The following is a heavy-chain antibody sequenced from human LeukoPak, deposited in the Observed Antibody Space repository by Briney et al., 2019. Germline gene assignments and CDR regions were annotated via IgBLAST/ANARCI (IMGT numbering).Heavy chain of an antibody. Sequence: SETLSLTCTVSGGSISSYYWSWIRQPPGKRLEPMGYIYYSGSTIYNPSLKSRVTISVDTSKNQFSLKLSSVTAADTAVYYCARDPPAVGGTLQESAAWGQGTLVTVSS. CDR3: ARDPPAVGGTLQESAA. D-gene: IGHD6-13*01. CDR1: GGSISSYY. J-gene: IGHJ5*02. V-gene: IGHV4-59*01. CDR2: IYYSGST.